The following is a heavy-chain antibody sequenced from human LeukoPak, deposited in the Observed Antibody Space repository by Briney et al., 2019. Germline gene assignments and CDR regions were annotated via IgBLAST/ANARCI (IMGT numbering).Heavy chain of an antibody. CDR3: ALFGVVTLFDY. CDR2: IDPNSGGT. D-gene: IGHD3-3*01. CDR1: GYTFTGYY. V-gene: IGHV1-2*02. J-gene: IGHJ4*02. Sequence: ASVKVSCKASGYTFTGYYMHWVRQGPGQGLEWMGWIDPNSGGTNYAQKFRGRVTMTRDTSISTAYMELSRLRSDDAAVYYCALFGVVTLFDYWGQGTLVTVSS.